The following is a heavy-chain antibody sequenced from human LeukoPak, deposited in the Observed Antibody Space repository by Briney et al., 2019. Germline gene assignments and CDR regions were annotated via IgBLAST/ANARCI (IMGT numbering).Heavy chain of an antibody. J-gene: IGHJ3*02. CDR2: INWNGGST. V-gene: IGHV3-20*04. CDR1: GFTFDDYG. CDR3: ARILRLHTPRTFDI. Sequence: SGGSLRLSCAASGFTFDDYGMSWVRQAPGKGLEWVSGINWNGGSTGYADSVKGRFTISRDNAKNSVYLQMNGLRAEDTAVYYCARILRLHTPRTFDIWGQGTMVTVSS. D-gene: IGHD5-24*01.